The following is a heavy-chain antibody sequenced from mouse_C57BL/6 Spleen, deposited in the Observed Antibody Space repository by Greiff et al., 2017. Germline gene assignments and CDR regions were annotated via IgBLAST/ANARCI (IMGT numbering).Heavy chain of an antibody. Sequence: QVQLQQPVTELVEPGTSVKPSCKASDSSFTSYGMPWVKQRPGQGLEWIGNIHPSNGGTNYNEKFKGKATLTVDKSTSTAYMQRSSLTSEDSAVYYCARDSSGYRGIDYWCQGTSVSVSS. J-gene: IGHJ4*01. V-gene: IGHV1-53*01. CDR2: IHPSNGGT. CDR3: ARDSSGYRGIDY. D-gene: IGHD3-2*02. CDR1: DSSFTSYG.